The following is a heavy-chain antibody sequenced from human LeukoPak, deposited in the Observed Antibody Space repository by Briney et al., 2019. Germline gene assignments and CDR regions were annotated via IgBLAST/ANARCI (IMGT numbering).Heavy chain of an antibody. J-gene: IGHJ6*03. Sequence: GGSLRLSCAASGFTVSGNYMSWVRQAPGKGLEWVSVIYSGGSTYYADSVKGRFTISRDNSKNTLYLQMNSLRAKDTAVYYCARSGGPGSYPDYYYYYYMDVWGKGTTVTVSS. D-gene: IGHD3-10*01. V-gene: IGHV3-53*01. CDR1: GFTVSGNY. CDR3: ARSGGPGSYPDYYYYYYMDV. CDR2: IYSGGST.